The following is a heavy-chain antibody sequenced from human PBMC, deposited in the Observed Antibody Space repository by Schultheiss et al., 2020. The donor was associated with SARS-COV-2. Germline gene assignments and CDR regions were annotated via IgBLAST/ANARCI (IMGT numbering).Heavy chain of an antibody. CDR2: IYPGDSDT. CDR1: GYTFTSYW. Sequence: KVSCKASGYTFTSYWIGWVRQMPGKGLEWMGIIYPGDSDTRYSPSFQGQVTISADKSISTAYLQWSSLKASDPAMYYCARSRGSLGGYYYYGMDGWGQGTTVTVSS. D-gene: IGHD3-10*01. CDR3: ARSRGSLGGYYYYGMDG. V-gene: IGHV5-51*01. J-gene: IGHJ6*02.